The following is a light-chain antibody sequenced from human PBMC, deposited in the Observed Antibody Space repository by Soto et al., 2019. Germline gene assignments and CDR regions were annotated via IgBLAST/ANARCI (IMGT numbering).Light chain of an antibody. CDR3: QQYGSSPWT. CDR2: AAS. V-gene: IGKV3-20*01. CDR1: QSVSNSY. J-gene: IGKJ1*01. Sequence: EIVLTQSPGTLSLSPGERATLSCRASQSVSNSYLAWYQQKPGQAPRLLIYAASSRATGIPDSFSGSGSGTDFTLTISRLEPEDFAVYYCQQYGSSPWTFGQGTKVEIK.